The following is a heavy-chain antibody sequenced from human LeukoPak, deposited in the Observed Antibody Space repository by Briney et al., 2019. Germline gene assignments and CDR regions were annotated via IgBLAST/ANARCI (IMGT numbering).Heavy chain of an antibody. J-gene: IGHJ4*02. CDR2: INHSGST. D-gene: IGHD6-25*01. Sequence: PSETLSLTCAVYGGSFSGYYWSWIRQPPEKGLEWIGEINHSGSTNYNPSLKSRVTISVDTSKNQFSLKLSSVTAADTAVYYCAREGSGADYWGQGTLVTVSS. CDR1: GGSFSGYY. CDR3: AREGSGADY. V-gene: IGHV4-34*01.